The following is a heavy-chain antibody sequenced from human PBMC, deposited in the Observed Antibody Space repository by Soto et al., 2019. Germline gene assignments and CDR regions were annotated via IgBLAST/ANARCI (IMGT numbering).Heavy chain of an antibody. CDR2: IYDSGST. J-gene: IGHJ4*02. CDR1: DGSISNYY. Sequence: SETLCLSCTFSDGSISNYYWSWIRQPPGKGLEWIGYIYDSGSTNYNPSLKSRVTISVDTSKNQFSLKLSSVTAADTAVYYCARQGGSLDYCGQGTLVTVS. V-gene: IGHV4-59*08. D-gene: IGHD1-26*01. CDR3: ARQGGSLDY.